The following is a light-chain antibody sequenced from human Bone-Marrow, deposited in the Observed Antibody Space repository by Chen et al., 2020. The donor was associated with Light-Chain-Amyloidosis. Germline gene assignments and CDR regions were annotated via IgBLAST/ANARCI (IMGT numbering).Light chain of an antibody. J-gene: IGLJ2*01. V-gene: IGLV3-25*03. CDR2: RDT. CDR1: DLPTKY. Sequence: SYELTQPPSVSVAPGQRARISCYGDDLPTKYAYWYQQKPGQAPVLVIHRDTERPSGISERFSGSSSGTTATLPISGVQAEDEADYHCQSADSSGTYEVIFGGGTKLTVL. CDR3: QSADSSGTYEVI.